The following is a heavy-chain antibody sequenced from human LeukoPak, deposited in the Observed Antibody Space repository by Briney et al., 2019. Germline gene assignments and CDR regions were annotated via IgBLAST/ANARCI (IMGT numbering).Heavy chain of an antibody. D-gene: IGHD3-16*01. CDR3: ARRPYGGNFDY. V-gene: IGHV4-61*01. J-gene: IGHJ4*02. CDR1: GDSVSSGRYY. CDR2: IYYSGST. Sequence: SETLSLTCTVSGDSVSSGRYYWSWIRQPPGKGLEWIGYIYYSGSTNYNPSLKSRVTISVDTSKNQFSLELSSVTAADAAVYYCARRPYGGNFDYWGQGTLVSVSS.